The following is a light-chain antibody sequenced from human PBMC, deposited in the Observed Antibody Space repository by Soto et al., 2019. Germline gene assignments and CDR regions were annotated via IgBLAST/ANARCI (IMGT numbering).Light chain of an antibody. CDR2: NVS. V-gene: IGLV3-27*01. J-gene: IGLJ2*01. CDR1: VLAKKY. Sequence: SYELTQPSSVSVSPGQTARITCSGDVLAKKYARWFQQKPGQAPVLLIYNVSERPSGIPERFSGSGSGTTVTLTISGAQVEDDADYYCYSAAGIDLVVFGGGTKLTVL. CDR3: YSAAGIDLVV.